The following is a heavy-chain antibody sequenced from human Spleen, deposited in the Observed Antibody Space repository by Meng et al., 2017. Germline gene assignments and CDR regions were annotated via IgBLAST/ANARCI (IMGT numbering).Heavy chain of an antibody. V-gene: IGHV1-69*13. CDR1: GGMFSSSV. J-gene: IGHJ4*02. CDR3: ARKAGNCITTTCYPLDY. D-gene: IGHD2-2*01. CDR2: INLVFGTT. Sequence: SVKVSCKASGGMFSSSVIGWVRQAPGQGLEWMGGINLVFGTTNYAQKFQGRVTITADESTSTAYMALTRLTSEDTAIYYCARKAGNCITTTCYPLDYWGQGTLVTVSS.